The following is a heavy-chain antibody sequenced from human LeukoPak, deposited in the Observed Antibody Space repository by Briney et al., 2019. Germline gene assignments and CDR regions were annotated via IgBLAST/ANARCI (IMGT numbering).Heavy chain of an antibody. CDR3: ARGSSNWYWNY. CDR1: GGSISSYY. D-gene: IGHD6-13*01. Sequence: SETLSLTCTVSGGSISSYYWSWIRQPPGKGLEWIGYIYYSGSTNYNPSLKSRVTISVDTSKNQFSLKLSSVTAADTAVYYCARGSSNWYWNYWGQGTLVTVSS. J-gene: IGHJ4*02. V-gene: IGHV4-59*01. CDR2: IYYSGST.